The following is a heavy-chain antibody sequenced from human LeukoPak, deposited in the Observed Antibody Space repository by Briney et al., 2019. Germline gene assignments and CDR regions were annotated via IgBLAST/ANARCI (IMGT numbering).Heavy chain of an antibody. CDR2: ISAYNGNT. J-gene: IGHJ5*02. V-gene: IGHV1-18*01. Sequence: SVKVSCKASGYTFTSYGIRWVRQAPGQGLEWMGWISAYNGNTNYAQKLQGRVTMTTDTSTSTAYMELRSLRSDDTAVYYCARSISYRSGDPGHNWFDPWGQGTLVTVSS. D-gene: IGHD2-21*02. CDR1: GYTFTSYG. CDR3: ARSISYRSGDPGHNWFDP.